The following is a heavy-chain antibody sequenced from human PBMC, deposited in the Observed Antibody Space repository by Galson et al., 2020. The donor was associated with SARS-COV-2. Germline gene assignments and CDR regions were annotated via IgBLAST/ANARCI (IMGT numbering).Heavy chain of an antibody. J-gene: IGHJ4*02. CDR2: IYPGDSDT. CDR3: ARLGWGDILTGYYTAFDY. Sequence: GESLKISCTGSGYSFTSYWIGWARQMPGKGLEWMGIIYPGDSDTSYSPSFQGQVTIPADKSISPAYLQWSSLKASDTAMYYCARLGWGDILTGYYTAFDYWGQGTLVTVSS. D-gene: IGHD3-9*01. V-gene: IGHV5-51*01. CDR1: GYSFTSYW.